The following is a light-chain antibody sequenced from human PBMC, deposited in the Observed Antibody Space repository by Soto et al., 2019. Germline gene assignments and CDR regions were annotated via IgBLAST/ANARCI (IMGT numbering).Light chain of an antibody. J-gene: IGKJ1*01. CDR1: QSISSL. CDR3: QPYHNY. V-gene: IGKV1-5*01. Sequence: DIXMTQSPSTLSTSVGDRVTITCRASQSISSLLAWYQQKPGKAPKLLIYDASSLASGVPSRFSGSGSGTDFTLTISSLQPDDCATYYCQPYHNYFGQGTKVDIK. CDR2: DAS.